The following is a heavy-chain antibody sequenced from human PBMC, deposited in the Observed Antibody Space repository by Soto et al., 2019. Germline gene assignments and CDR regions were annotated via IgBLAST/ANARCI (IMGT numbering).Heavy chain of an antibody. J-gene: IGHJ6*03. Sequence: ASVNVSCKASGNTFTSYDINWVRQATGQRLEWLGWMNPHSDSTGFARKFQGRVTMTRNSSINTAYMELSNLRSEDTAVYYCASGDYDFWSGYYVRGGFMDVWGKGTTVTVSS. CDR2: MNPHSDST. CDR3: ASGDYDFWSGYYVRGGFMDV. D-gene: IGHD3-3*01. CDR1: GNTFTSYD. V-gene: IGHV1-8*01.